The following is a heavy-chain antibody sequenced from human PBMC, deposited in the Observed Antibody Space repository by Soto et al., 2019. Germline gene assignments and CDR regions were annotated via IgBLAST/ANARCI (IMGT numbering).Heavy chain of an antibody. D-gene: IGHD2-15*01. CDR3: AKRRGAGGHFDY. V-gene: IGHV3-74*01. Sequence: GGSLRLSCETSGFIFSMYWMHLVRQVPGKGPQCVSRITDDGSTTYYAASVEGRFTISRDNSKNTLSLQMNSLTAEDTAVYFCAKRRGAGGHFDYWGQGTLVTVSS. CDR2: ITDDGSTT. J-gene: IGHJ4*02. CDR1: GFIFSMYW.